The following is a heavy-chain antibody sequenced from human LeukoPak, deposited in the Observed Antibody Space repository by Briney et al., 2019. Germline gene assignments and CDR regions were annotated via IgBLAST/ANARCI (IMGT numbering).Heavy chain of an antibody. V-gene: IGHV4-34*01. J-gene: IGHJ6*03. CDR2: ISHSGST. CDR1: GGSFSDYH. D-gene: IGHD6-19*01. Sequence: PSETLSLTCGVYGGSFSDYHWTWIRQPPGKGLEWIGEISHSGSTNYNVSLKSRVTISVDTPKNQFSLTLSSVTAADTAVYYCARIYGWGYYYMDVWGKGTTVTVSS. CDR3: ARIYGWGYYYMDV.